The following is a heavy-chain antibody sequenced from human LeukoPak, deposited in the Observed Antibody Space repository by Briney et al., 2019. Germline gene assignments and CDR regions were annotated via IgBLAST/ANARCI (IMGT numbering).Heavy chain of an antibody. V-gene: IGHV3-9*01. D-gene: IGHD4-17*01. J-gene: IGHJ4*02. Sequence: GGSLRLSCAASGFTFDDYAMHWVRQAPGKGLEWVSGISWNSGNLGYADSVKGRFTISRDNAKNTLYLQMNSLRGDDTAVYYCAGDRTTVTVFDYWGQGTLVTVSS. CDR3: AGDRTTVTVFDY. CDR2: ISWNSGNL. CDR1: GFTFDDYA.